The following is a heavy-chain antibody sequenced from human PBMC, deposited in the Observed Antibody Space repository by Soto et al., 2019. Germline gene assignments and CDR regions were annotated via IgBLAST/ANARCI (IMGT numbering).Heavy chain of an antibody. J-gene: IGHJ6*02. Sequence: GASVKVSCKAAGYTFTSYGISLVRQAPGQRLEWMGWISAGNGNTKYSQKFQGRVTITRDTSASTAYMELSSLRSEDTAVYYCARDPDYYGMDVWGQGTTVTVSS. CDR1: GYTFTSYG. V-gene: IGHV1-3*01. CDR2: ISAGNGNT. CDR3: ARDPDYYGMDV.